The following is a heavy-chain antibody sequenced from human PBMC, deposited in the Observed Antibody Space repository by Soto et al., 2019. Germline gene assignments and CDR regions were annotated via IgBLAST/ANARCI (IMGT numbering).Heavy chain of an antibody. CDR3: VRDQDTLTGYYEY. V-gene: IGHV3-23*01. D-gene: IGHD3-9*01. CDR1: GFTFSKYA. CDR2: ISSNGAGT. J-gene: IGHJ4*02. Sequence: PGGSLRLSCAASGFTFSKYAMTWARQAPGKGLEWVSAISSNGAGTYYVDSVKGRFTVSRDNSKNTLYLQMHSLRAEDTAVYYCVRDQDTLTGYYEYWGLGTMVTVSS.